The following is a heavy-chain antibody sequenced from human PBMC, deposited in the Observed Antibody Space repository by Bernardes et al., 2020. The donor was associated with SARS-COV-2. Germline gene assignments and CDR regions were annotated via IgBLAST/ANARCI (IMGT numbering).Heavy chain of an antibody. CDR2: INPNSGGT. Sequence: ASRKGYCKASGYPFTGYYIHWVRQAPGQGLEWMGWINPNSGGTNYAQKFQGRVTMTRDTSISTAYMELSRLRSDDTAVYYCALPPTNYDRYGMDVWGRGTTVTGSS. D-gene: IGHD3-22*01. CDR1: GYPFTGYY. V-gene: IGHV1-2*02. CDR3: ALPPTNYDRYGMDV. J-gene: IGHJ6*02.